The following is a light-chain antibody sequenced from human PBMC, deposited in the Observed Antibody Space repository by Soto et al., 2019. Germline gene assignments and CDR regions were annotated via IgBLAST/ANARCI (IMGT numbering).Light chain of an antibody. J-gene: IGKJ4*01. V-gene: IGKV1-27*01. CDR2: ATS. CDR1: QDISNS. Sequence: DIRMTQSPSSLSASVGERVTITCRASQDISNSLAWYQQKTVKVPNVLIYATSTLKSGVPARSSGSGSGTNFPLTITSLQTEDFAIYSCQNYNSAPLTFGGGTKVEI. CDR3: QNYNSAPLT.